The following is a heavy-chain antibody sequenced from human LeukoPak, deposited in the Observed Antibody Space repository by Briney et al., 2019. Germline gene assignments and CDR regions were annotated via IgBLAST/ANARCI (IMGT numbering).Heavy chain of an antibody. D-gene: IGHD3-16*01. CDR3: VQDGPLRSDY. CDR2: IFASGNT. J-gene: IGHJ4*02. V-gene: IGHV4-4*07. Sequence: SETLSLTCTVSGVPLSHYYWSWIRQPAGKGLEWVGRIFASGNTNYNPSFESRLAMSVDTPRNQFSLNLSSVTAADTAIYYCVQDGPLRSDYWGQGTLVTVSS. CDR1: GVPLSHYY.